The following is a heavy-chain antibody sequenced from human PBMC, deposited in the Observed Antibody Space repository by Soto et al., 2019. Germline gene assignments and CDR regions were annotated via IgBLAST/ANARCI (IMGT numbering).Heavy chain of an antibody. CDR3: VKDPIAVADYYYGMDV. D-gene: IGHD6-19*01. CDR2: ISSNGGST. V-gene: IGHV3-64D*06. Sequence: GGSLRLSCSASGFTFSSYAMHWVRQAPGKGLEYVSAISSNGGSTYYADSVKGRFTISRDNSKNTLYLQMSSLRAEDTAVYYCVKDPIAVADYYYGMDVWGQGTTVTVSS. CDR1: GFTFSSYA. J-gene: IGHJ6*02.